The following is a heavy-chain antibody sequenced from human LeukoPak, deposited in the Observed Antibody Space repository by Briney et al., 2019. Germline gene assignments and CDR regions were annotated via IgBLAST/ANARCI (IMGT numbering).Heavy chain of an antibody. D-gene: IGHD1-26*01. Sequence: ASVKVSCKASGYIFTTYYMHWLRQAPGQGPEWMGIINPRGGSTDYAQKFQGRVTISVDTSKNQFSLKLSSVTAADTAVYYCARRSYHFDYWGQGTLVTVSS. CDR1: GYIFTTYY. CDR3: ARRSYHFDY. J-gene: IGHJ4*02. CDR2: INPRGGST. V-gene: IGHV1-46*01.